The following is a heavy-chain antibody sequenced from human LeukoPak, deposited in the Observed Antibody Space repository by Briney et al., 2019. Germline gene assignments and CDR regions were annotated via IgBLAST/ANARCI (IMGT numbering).Heavy chain of an antibody. V-gene: IGHV4-39*01. CDR1: GGSISSSSYY. CDR2: IYYSGST. J-gene: IGHJ5*02. Sequence: SETLSLTCTVSGGSISSSSYYWGWIRQPPGKGLEWIGSIYYSGSTYYNPSLKSRVTISVDTSKNQFSLKLSSVTAADTAVYYCARVFHRTPIVVVPAALDWFDPWGQGTLVTVSS. CDR3: ARVFHRTPIVVVPAALDWFDP. D-gene: IGHD2-2*01.